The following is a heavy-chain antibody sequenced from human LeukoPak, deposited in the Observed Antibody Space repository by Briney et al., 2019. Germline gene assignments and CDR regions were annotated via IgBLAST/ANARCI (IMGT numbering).Heavy chain of an antibody. CDR2: AYNSGST. J-gene: IGHJ4*02. CDR3: ARHTSGHYSSFDY. V-gene: IGHV4-59*01. D-gene: IGHD3-22*01. CDR1: GGSIRSYY. Sequence: KPSETLSLTCSVSGGSIRSYYWSWIRQPPGKGLEWIGYAYNSGSTNYNPSLKSRVAISVDPSKNQFSLKLSSVTAADTAVYYCARHTSGHYSSFDYWGQGTLVTVSS.